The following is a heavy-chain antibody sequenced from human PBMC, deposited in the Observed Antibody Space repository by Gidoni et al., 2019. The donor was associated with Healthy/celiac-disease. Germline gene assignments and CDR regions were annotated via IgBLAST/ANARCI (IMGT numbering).Heavy chain of an antibody. J-gene: IGHJ6*02. Sequence: QVQLVQSGAEVKKPGSSVKVSCKASGGTFSSYASSWVRQAPGQGLGWMGGIIPIFGTANYAQKFQGRVTITADESTSTAYMELSSLRSEDTAVYYCARDRDLSGVVVVPAAIPSPPRSVHYYYGMDVWGQGTTVTVSS. CDR1: GGTFSSYA. D-gene: IGHD2-2*01. CDR2: IIPIFGTA. CDR3: ARDRDLSGVVVVPAAIPSPPRSVHYYYGMDV. V-gene: IGHV1-69*01.